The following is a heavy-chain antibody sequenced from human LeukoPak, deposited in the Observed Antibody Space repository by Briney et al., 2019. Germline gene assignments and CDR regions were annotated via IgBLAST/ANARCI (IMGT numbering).Heavy chain of an antibody. CDR3: AKDGAVAGTNYYGMDV. CDR1: GFTFDDYG. Sequence: GGSLRLSCAASGFTFDDYGMSWVRQAPGKGLEWVSGINWNGGSTGYADSVKGRFTISRDNSKNTLYLQMNSLRAEDTAVYYCAKDGAVAGTNYYGMDVWGQGTTVTVSS. D-gene: IGHD6-19*01. V-gene: IGHV3-20*04. J-gene: IGHJ6*02. CDR2: INWNGGST.